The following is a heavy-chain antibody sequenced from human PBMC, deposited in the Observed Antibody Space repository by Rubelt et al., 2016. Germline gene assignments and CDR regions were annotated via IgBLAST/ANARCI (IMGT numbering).Heavy chain of an antibody. J-gene: IGHJ4*02. D-gene: IGHD4-17*01. CDR1: GYSFITYA. CDR2: FSAYNGDA. Sequence: QVQLVQSGAEMRKPGASVKVSCQTSGYSFITYAVNWVRQAPGQGLEWMGWFSAYNGDAKYAHQRQGRVTLTTDTSTNTAYMALTNRKSDDTAVYYCGIAWDYGDRFRIDDWGQGTLVTVSS. V-gene: IGHV1-18*01. CDR3: GIAWDYGDRFRIDD.